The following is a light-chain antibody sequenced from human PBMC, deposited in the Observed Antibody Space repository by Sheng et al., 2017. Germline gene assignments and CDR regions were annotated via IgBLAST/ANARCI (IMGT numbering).Light chain of an antibody. J-gene: IGLJ1*01. CDR3: QVWDSSSDLSYV. Sequence: SYVLTQPPSVSVAPGQTARITCGGNNIGSKSVHWYQQKPGQAPVLVVYDDSDRPSRDPSSDSLAPTLGTRPPSTISRVGSRGVRPDYYCQVWDSSSDLSYVFGTGTKVTVL. V-gene: IGLV3-21*02. CDR2: DDS. CDR1: NIGSKS.